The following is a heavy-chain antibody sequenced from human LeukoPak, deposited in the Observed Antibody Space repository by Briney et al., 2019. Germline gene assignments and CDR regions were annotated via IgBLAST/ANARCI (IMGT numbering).Heavy chain of an antibody. CDR3: ARLFSSSWYRGAFDL. CDR1: GGSISSSSYY. CDR2: IYYSGNT. J-gene: IGHJ3*01. Sequence: SETLSFTCTVSGGSISSSSYYWGWIRQPPGKGLEWIGSIYYSGNTYYNPSLKSRVTISVDTSKNQFSLKLSSVTAADTAVYYCARLFSSSWYRGAFDLWGQGTMVTVS. V-gene: IGHV4-39*01. D-gene: IGHD6-13*01.